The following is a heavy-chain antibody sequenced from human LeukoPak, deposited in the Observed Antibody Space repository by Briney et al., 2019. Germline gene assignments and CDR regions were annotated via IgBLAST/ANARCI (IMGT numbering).Heavy chain of an antibody. Sequence: SETLSLTCTVSGGSISSYYWSWIRQPPGKGLEWIGYIYYSGSTNYNPSLKSRVTISVDTSKNQFTLKLSSVTAADTAVYYCARGPFDYWGQGTLVTVSS. J-gene: IGHJ4*02. CDR3: ARGPFDY. V-gene: IGHV4-59*01. CDR1: GGSISSYY. CDR2: IYYSGST.